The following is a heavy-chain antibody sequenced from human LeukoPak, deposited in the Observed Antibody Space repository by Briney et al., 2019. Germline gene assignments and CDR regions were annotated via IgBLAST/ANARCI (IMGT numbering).Heavy chain of an antibody. V-gene: IGHV1-58*02. CDR1: GFTFTSSA. CDR3: AADLNYYDSSGSGDY. D-gene: IGHD3-22*01. Sequence: TSVKISCKASGFTFTSSAMQWVRQARGQRLEWIGWIVVGSGNTNYAQKFQERVTITRDMSTSTAYMELTSLRSEDTAVYYCAADLNYYDSSGSGDYWGQGTLVTVSS. CDR2: IVVGSGNT. J-gene: IGHJ4*02.